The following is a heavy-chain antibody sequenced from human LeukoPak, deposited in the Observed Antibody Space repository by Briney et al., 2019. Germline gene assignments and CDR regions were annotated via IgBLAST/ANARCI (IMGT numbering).Heavy chain of an antibody. J-gene: IGHJ6*02. CDR3: ARRALARGAPYYYYGLDV. Sequence: GGSLRLSCAASGFTFSTYWMNWVRQAPGKGLEWVANIKQDGSQKYYVDSVKGRFTISRDNAKNSLYLQMNRLRAEDTAVYYCARRALARGAPYYYYGLDVWGPGTTVTVSS. CDR2: IKQDGSQK. CDR1: GFTFSTYW. V-gene: IGHV3-7*03. D-gene: IGHD1-26*01.